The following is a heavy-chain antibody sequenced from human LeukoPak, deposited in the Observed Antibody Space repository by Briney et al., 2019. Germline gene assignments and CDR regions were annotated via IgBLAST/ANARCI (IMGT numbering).Heavy chain of an antibody. J-gene: IGHJ4*02. D-gene: IGHD5-24*01. Sequence: PGGSLRLSCAASGFIFSRYWMIWVRQAPGKGLEWVANIKQDGSEKNYVESVKGRFTISRDNAKNSLSLQMNSLRAEDTAVYYCTRGYETEVSYNYARHFDHWGQGTLVTVSS. CDR3: TRGYETEVSYNYARHFDH. CDR1: GFIFSRYW. CDR2: IKQDGSEK. V-gene: IGHV3-7*01.